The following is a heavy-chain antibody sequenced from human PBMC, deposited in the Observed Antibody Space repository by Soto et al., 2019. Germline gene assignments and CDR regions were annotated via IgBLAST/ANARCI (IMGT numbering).Heavy chain of an antibody. D-gene: IGHD1-26*01. V-gene: IGHV3-33*01. Sequence: GGSLRLSCPASGFTFNHHGMHWVRQAPGKGLEWVALIWHDGSNKVYADSVKDRFTISRDNSKNTLNLQMNSLRVEDTAVYYCTRAALKGELLDYWGQGT. CDR2: IWHDGSNK. CDR3: TRAALKGELLDY. CDR1: GFTFNHHG. J-gene: IGHJ4*02.